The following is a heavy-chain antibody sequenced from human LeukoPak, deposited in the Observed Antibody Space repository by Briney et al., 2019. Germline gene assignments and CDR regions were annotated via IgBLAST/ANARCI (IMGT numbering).Heavy chain of an antibody. CDR2: IRGSGGST. Sequence: GGSLRLPCAASGFPHNRYAMRWPPQAPEKALEWGSAIRGSGGSTYYADSVKGRFTISRDNAKNALYRQMNSLRAEDTAVYYCAKSPGPRKFDPWGQGALVTVSS. CDR1: GFPHNRYA. CDR3: AKSPGPRKFDP. V-gene: IGHV3-23*01. J-gene: IGHJ5*02.